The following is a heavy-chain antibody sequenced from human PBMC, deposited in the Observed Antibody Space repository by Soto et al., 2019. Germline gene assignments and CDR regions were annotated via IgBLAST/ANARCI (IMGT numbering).Heavy chain of an antibody. D-gene: IGHD2-2*01. CDR1: GFTFSSYA. V-gene: IGHV3-23*01. J-gene: IGHJ4*02. Sequence: GGSLRLSCAASGFTFSSYAMSWVRQAPGKGLEWVSAISGSGGSTYYADSVKGRFTISRDNSKNTLYLQMNSLRAEDTAVYYCAKGEAVICSSTSCYPRPYYFDYWGQGTLVTVSS. CDR3: AKGEAVICSSTSCYPRPYYFDY. CDR2: ISGSGGST.